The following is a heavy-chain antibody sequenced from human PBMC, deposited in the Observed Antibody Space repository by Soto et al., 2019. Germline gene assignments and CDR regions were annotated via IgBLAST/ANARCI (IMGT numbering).Heavy chain of an antibody. CDR2: INQDGGGT. V-gene: IGHV3-7*03. CDR3: ARYFRGSGRYFFDY. D-gene: IGHD6-19*01. CDR1: GFTFSSSF. Sequence: PGGSLRLSCVASGFTFSSSFMGWVRQAPGKGLEWVANINQDGGGTYYVDSVQGRFTISRDNAKDSLFPQLNSLRGEDTAVYYCARYFRGSGRYFFDYWGQGTLVTVSS. J-gene: IGHJ4*02.